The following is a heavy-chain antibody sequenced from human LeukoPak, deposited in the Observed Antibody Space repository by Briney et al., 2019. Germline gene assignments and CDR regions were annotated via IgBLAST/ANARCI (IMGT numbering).Heavy chain of an antibody. J-gene: IGHJ6*02. Sequence: PGGSLRLSCAASGFTFSSYWMSWVRQAPGKGLGWVANIKQDGSEKYYVDSVKGRFTISRDNAKNSLYLQMNSLRAEDTAVYYCASGVMLYGMDVWGQGTTVTVSS. V-gene: IGHV3-7*01. CDR2: IKQDGSEK. CDR3: ASGVMLYGMDV. CDR1: GFTFSSYW. D-gene: IGHD3-10*01.